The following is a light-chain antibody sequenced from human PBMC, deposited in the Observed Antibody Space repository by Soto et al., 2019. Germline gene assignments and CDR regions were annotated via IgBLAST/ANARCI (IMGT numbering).Light chain of an antibody. CDR3: QQSSTIPRT. Sequence: DIQMAQSPSSLSASVGDRLTITCRASQNINTYLIWYQQKPGTAPNLLIYAASILQSGVPSRFSGSGSGTDFTLTISSLHPEDFATYYCQQSSTIPRTFGQGTKVEIK. CDR2: AAS. CDR1: QNINTY. J-gene: IGKJ1*01. V-gene: IGKV1-39*01.